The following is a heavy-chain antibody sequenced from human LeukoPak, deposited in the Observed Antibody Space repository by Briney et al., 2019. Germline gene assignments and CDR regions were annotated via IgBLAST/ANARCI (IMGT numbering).Heavy chain of an antibody. Sequence: GGSLRLSCEASGFTFSSYWMSWVRQARGKGLEWVSVIYSGGSTYYADSVKGRFTISRHNSKNTLYLQMNSLRAEDTAVYYCARTGYYYDSSGYLDYWAREPWSPSPQ. CDR2: IYSGGST. V-gene: IGHV3-53*04. CDR1: GFTFSSYW. CDR3: ARTGYYYDSSGYLDY. D-gene: IGHD3-22*01. J-gene: IGHJ4*02.